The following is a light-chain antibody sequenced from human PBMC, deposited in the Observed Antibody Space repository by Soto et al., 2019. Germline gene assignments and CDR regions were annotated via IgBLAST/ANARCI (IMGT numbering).Light chain of an antibody. CDR1: QSISSD. Sequence: DIQMTQSPSSLSASVGDRVTITCLASQSISSDLNWYQQKPGKAPNLLIYTASNLESGVPSRFSGSGSGTDFTLTITSLQPEDFATYYCQQTYSAPPLFGQGTKVDIK. V-gene: IGKV1-39*01. J-gene: IGKJ1*01. CDR2: TAS. CDR3: QQTYSAPPL.